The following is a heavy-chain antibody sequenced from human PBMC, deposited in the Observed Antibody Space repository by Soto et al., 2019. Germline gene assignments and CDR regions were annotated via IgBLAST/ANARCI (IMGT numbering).Heavy chain of an antibody. Sequence: PGGSLRLSCAASGFTFSSYALNWVRQAPGKGLEWVAEISGSGTSTYYAPSVKGRFIISSGSSKNTLYLRMYSLRAEDTAMYYCAKSLSALFSLGDFKYWGQGALVTVSS. V-gene: IGHV3-23*01. CDR1: GFTFSSYA. J-gene: IGHJ4*02. D-gene: IGHD2-21*01. CDR2: ISGSGTST. CDR3: AKSLSALFSLGDFKY.